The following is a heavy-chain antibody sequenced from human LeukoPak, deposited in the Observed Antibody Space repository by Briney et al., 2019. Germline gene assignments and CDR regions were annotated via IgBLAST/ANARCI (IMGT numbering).Heavy chain of an antibody. CDR2: IYYSGST. V-gene: IGHV4-39*01. CDR3: ARHNGASYYYDSSGYDYFDY. D-gene: IGHD3-22*01. Sequence: SETLSLTCTVSGGSISSYYWSWIRQPPGKGLEWIGSIYYSGSTYYNPSLKSRVTISVDTSKNQFSLKLSPVTAADTAVYYCARHNGASYYYDSSGYDYFDYWGQGTLVTVSS. J-gene: IGHJ4*02. CDR1: GGSISSYY.